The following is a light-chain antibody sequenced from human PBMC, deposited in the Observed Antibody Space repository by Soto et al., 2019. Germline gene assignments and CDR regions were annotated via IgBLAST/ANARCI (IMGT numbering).Light chain of an antibody. CDR3: CSYAGXYTGD. J-gene: IGLJ1*01. CDR2: DVS. Sequence: QSSLTQPRSVSGSPVQSVTISCTGTSSDVCGYNYFAWYQQHPGKAPKLMIYDVSKRPSGFTDRFSGSRSGNTASLTLSGLQAEDEADYYCCSYAGXYTGDFGTGTKXTXL. CDR1: SSDVCGYNY. V-gene: IGLV2-11*01.